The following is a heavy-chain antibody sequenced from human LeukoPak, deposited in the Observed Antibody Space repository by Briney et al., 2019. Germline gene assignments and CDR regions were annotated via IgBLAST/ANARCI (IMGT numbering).Heavy chain of an antibody. Sequence: GGSLRLSCAASGFTFSSYGMHWVRQAPGKGLEWVAFIRHDGSNKYYADSVKGRFTISRDNAKNSLYLQMNSLRAEDTAVYYCAREDYYDSSGYSVYYFDYWGQGTLVTVSS. V-gene: IGHV3-30*02. CDR3: AREDYYDSSGYSVYYFDY. D-gene: IGHD3-22*01. CDR1: GFTFSSYG. J-gene: IGHJ4*02. CDR2: IRHDGSNK.